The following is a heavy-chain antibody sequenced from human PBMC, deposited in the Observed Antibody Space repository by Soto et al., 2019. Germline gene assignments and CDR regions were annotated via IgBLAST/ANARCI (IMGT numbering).Heavy chain of an antibody. CDR2: IYYSGST. CDR1: GGSISSGGYY. J-gene: IGHJ6*02. CDR3: ARAHITMVRVVIIYYYGMDV. V-gene: IGHV4-31*03. D-gene: IGHD3-10*01. Sequence: LSLTCTVSGGSISSGGYYWSWIRQHPGKGLEWIGYIYYSGSTYYNPSLKSRVTIPVDTSKNQFSLKLSSVTAADTAVYYCARAHITMVRVVIIYYYGMDVWGQGTTVTVSS.